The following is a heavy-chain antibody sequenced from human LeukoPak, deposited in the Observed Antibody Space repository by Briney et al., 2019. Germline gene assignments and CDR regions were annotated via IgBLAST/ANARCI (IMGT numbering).Heavy chain of an antibody. J-gene: IGHJ5*02. V-gene: IGHV3-15*01. Sequence: GPLRLSCAASGFTFSNAWMSWVRQAPGKGLEWVGRIKSKTDGGTTDYAAPVKGRFTISRDDSKNTLYLQMNSLKTEDTAVYYCTARNRYCSSTSCVDPWGQGTLVTVSS. CDR2: IKSKTDGGTT. D-gene: IGHD2-2*01. CDR1: GFTFSNAW. CDR3: TARNRYCSSTSCVDP.